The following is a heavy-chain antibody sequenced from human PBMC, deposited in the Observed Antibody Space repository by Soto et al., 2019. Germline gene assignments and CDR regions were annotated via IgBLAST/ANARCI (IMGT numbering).Heavy chain of an antibody. CDR1: GYSFTNYW. V-gene: IGHV5-51*01. CDR3: ARKDCSGDSCYSSDWFDP. J-gene: IGHJ5*02. Sequence: PGESLKISCKGSGYSFTNYWIGWVRQMPGKGLEWMGIIYPGDSDTRYSPSFQGQVTISADKSISTAYLQWSSLKASDTAMYYCARKDCSGDSCYSSDWFDPCGQGTLVTVSS. CDR2: IYPGDSDT. D-gene: IGHD2-15*01.